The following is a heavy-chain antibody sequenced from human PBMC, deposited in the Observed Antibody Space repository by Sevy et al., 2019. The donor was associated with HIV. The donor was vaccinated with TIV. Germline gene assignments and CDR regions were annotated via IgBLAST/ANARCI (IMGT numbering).Heavy chain of an antibody. Sequence: GGSLRLSCAASGFTFSSYAMSWVRQAPGKGLEWVSAISGSGGSTYYADSVKGRFTISRDNSKNTLYLQMNSLRAEDTGGYYCGEGPGGRRYCTWGVCYLFDYWGQGTLVTVSS. V-gene: IGHV3-23*01. D-gene: IGHD2-8*02. CDR2: ISGSGGST. CDR3: GEGPGGRRYCTWGVCYLFDY. J-gene: IGHJ4*02. CDR1: GFTFSSYA.